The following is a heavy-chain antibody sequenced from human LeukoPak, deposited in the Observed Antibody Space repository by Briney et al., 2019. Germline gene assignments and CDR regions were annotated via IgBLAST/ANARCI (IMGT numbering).Heavy chain of an antibody. V-gene: IGHV3-48*04. CDR3: AKSRAAAGRFEIDY. J-gene: IGHJ4*02. D-gene: IGHD6-13*01. CDR2: ISSSSSTI. Sequence: PGGSLRLSCAASGFTFSSYSMNWVRQAPGKGLEWVSYISSSSSTIYYADSVKGRFTISRDNAKNSLYLQMNSLRAEDTALYYCAKSRAAAGRFEIDYWGQGTLVTVSS. CDR1: GFTFSSYS.